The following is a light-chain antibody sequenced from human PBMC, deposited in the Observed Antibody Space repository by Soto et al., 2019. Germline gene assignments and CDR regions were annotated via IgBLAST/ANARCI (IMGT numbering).Light chain of an antibody. CDR3: SSYTSSRTLV. CDR2: EVS. CDR1: SSDVGAYNF. V-gene: IGLV2-14*01. J-gene: IGLJ2*01. Sequence: QSALTQPASVSGSPGQSITISCTGTSSDVGAYNFVSWYQQHPGNAPKVMIYEVSNRPSGVSNRFSGSKSGNTASLTISGLQAEDEADYYCSSYTSSRTLVFGGGTKLTVL.